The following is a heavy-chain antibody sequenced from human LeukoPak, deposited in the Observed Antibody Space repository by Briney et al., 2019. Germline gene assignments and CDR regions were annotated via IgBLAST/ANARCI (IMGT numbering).Heavy chain of an antibody. J-gene: IGHJ3*02. V-gene: IGHV3-7*03. CDR1: GFTFSSYW. CDR2: IKQDGSEK. Sequence: GGSLRLSCAASGFTFSSYWMSWVRQAPGKGLEWVANIKQDGSEKYYVDSVKGRFTISRDNAKNSLYLQMNSLRAEDTAVYYCARDFRGGVLLWFGELYDALDIWGQGTMVTVSS. D-gene: IGHD3-10*01. CDR3: ARDFRGGVLLWFGELYDALDI.